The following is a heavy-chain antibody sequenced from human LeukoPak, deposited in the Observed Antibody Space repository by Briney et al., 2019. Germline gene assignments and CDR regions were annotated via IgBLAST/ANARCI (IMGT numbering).Heavy chain of an antibody. CDR1: GFTFSSYG. Sequence: GGSLRLSCAASGFTFSSYGMHWVRQAPGKGLEWVAVIWYDGSNKYYADSVKGRFTISRDNSKNTLYLQMNSLRAEDTAVYYCARDMPYYDSRGDAFDIWGQGTMVTVSS. CDR2: IWYDGSNK. J-gene: IGHJ3*02. D-gene: IGHD3-22*01. V-gene: IGHV3-33*01. CDR3: ARDMPYYDSRGDAFDI.